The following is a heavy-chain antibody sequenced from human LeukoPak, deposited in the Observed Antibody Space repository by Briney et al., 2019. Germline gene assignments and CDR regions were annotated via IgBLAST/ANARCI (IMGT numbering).Heavy chain of an antibody. CDR1: GGSISSGDYY. J-gene: IGHJ3*02. CDR2: IYYSGST. V-gene: IGHV4-30-4*08. D-gene: IGHD4-17*01. CDR3: ARNGDYRAFDI. Sequence: SQTLSLTCTVSGGSISSGDYYWSWIRQPPGKGLEWIGYIYYSGSTYYNPPLKSRVTISVDTSKNQFSLKLSSVTAADTAVYYCARNGDYRAFDIWGQGTMVTVSS.